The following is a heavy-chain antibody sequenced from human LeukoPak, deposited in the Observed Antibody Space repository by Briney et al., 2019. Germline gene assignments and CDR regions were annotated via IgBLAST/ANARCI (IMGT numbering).Heavy chain of an antibody. V-gene: IGHV1-2*04. CDR3: ARSRGRGYSGYDCLLLPGYSYGYYFDY. CDR2: INPNSGGT. J-gene: IGHJ4*02. CDR1: GYTFTGYY. D-gene: IGHD5-12*01. Sequence: ASVKVSCKASGYTFTGYYMHWVRQAPGQGLEWMGWINPNSGGTNYAQKFQGWVTMTRDTSISTAYMELSRLRSDDTAVYYCARSRGRGYSGYDCLLLPGYSYGYYFDYWGQGTLVTVSS.